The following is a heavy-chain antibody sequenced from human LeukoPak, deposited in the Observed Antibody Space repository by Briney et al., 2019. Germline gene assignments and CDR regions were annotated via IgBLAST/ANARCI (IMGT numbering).Heavy chain of an antibody. D-gene: IGHD1-14*01. J-gene: IGHJ5*02. CDR3: ARDSGNNWFDP. Sequence: PSETLSLTCTVSGGSISSYYWSWLRQPPGKGLEWIGYIYYSGSTNYNPSLKSRVTISVDTSKNQFSLKLSSVTAADTAVYYCARDSGNNWFDPWGQGTLVTVSS. V-gene: IGHV4-59*01. CDR2: IYYSGST. CDR1: GGSISSYY.